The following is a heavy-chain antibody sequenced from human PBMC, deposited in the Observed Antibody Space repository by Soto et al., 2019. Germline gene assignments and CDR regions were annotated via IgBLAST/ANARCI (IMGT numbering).Heavy chain of an antibody. D-gene: IGHD3-10*01. Sequence: QVQLVQSGAEVKKPGASVKVSCKASGYTFTSYVISWVRQAPGQGREWMGWISAYNGNTNYAQKLQGRVTMTTDTSTSTAYMERRKSRSDGPAVYSGAQGWFGEFVDCFDFWGQGTLVTVSS. CDR1: GYTFTSYV. CDR2: ISAYNGNT. J-gene: IGHJ4*02. V-gene: IGHV1-18*01. CDR3: AQGWFGEFVDCFDF.